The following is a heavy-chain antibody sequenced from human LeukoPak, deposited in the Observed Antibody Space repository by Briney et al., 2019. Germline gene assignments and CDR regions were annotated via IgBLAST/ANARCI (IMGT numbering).Heavy chain of an antibody. CDR2: IIPILGIA. CDR3: ARGGDGYPYYYYGMDV. J-gene: IGHJ6*02. V-gene: IGHV1-69*04. CDR1: GGTFSSCA. Sequence: SVKVSCKASGGTFSSCAISWVRQAPGQGLEWMGRIIPILGIANYAQKFQGRVTITADKSTSTAYMELSSLRSEDTAVYYCARGGDGYPYYYYGMDVWGQGTTVTVSS. D-gene: IGHD5-24*01.